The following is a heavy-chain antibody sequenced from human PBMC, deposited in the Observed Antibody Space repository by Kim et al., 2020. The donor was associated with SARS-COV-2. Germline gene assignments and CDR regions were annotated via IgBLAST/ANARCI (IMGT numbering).Heavy chain of an antibody. CDR2: LTPIDGAT. V-gene: IGHV1-46*01. CDR3: ARDTTKCSFDY. CDR1: GYTFTNYK. J-gene: IGHJ4*02. D-gene: IGHD1-26*01. Sequence: ASVKVSCKASGYTFTNYKVHWVRQAPGQGLEWMGILTPIDGATTYAQKFQGRVTLTRDTSTSTVYMELSSLGSGDTAVYYCARDTTKCSFDYWGQGTLVTVSS.